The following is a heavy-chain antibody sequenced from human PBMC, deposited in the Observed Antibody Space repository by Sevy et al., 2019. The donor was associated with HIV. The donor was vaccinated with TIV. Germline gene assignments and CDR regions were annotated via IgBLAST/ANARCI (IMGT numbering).Heavy chain of an antibody. CDR1: GKKVTQLA. J-gene: IGHJ4*02. D-gene: IGHD3-22*01. V-gene: IGHV1-24*01. CDR2: FDPEDGET. CDR3: ATTKDYYESSGSPFDD. Sequence: ASVKVSCKVSGKKVTQLAMHWVRQAPGKGLEWMATFDPEDGETFYAQNFQGRVTMTGDTSRDTAYMELSSLRSEDAAVYYCATTKDYYESSGSPFDDWGQGTLVTVSS.